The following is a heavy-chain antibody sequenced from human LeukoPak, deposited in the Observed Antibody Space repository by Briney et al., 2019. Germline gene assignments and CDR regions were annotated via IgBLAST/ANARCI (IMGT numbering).Heavy chain of an antibody. J-gene: IGHJ4*02. Sequence: SQTLSLXCTVSGGSNSSRDYFWTWSRQPPGKGLEWIGYIHYSGGTTYNPSLRSRRTISVDTSKNQFSLKVTSVTAADTAVYYCARDLGGYSTFEYWGQGILVTVSS. CDR3: ARDLGGYSTFEY. CDR2: IHYSGGT. CDR1: GGSNSSRDYF. V-gene: IGHV4-30-4*08. D-gene: IGHD2-15*01.